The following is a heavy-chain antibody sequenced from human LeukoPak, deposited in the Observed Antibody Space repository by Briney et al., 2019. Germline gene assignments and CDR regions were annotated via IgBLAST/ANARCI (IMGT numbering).Heavy chain of an antibody. J-gene: IGHJ4*02. CDR1: GFTFSSYV. Sequence: PGGSLRLSCAASGFTFSSYVMHWVRQAPGKGLEWVAVISYDGNNKYYADSVKGRFTISRDNSKNTLYLQMNSLRAEDTAVYYCARGSIAAAGTKLRLGSLFDYWGQGTLVTVSS. CDR3: ARGSIAAAGTKLRLGSLFDY. D-gene: IGHD6-13*01. CDR2: ISYDGNNK. V-gene: IGHV3-30-3*01.